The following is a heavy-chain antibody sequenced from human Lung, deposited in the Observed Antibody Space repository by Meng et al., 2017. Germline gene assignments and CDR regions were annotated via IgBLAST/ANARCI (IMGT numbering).Heavy chain of an antibody. J-gene: IGHJ4*02. CDR2: INTYNGKT. CDR1: GYTLSSDG. V-gene: IGHV1-18*01. Sequence: QGQLVQSGAEGKKAGASVKVSCEAFGYTLSSDGFSWVRQAPGQGLEWLGWINTYNGKTDYAQKFQGRITMTTDTFTSTAYMELRNLRSDDTAVYYCATRGNPYLNCWGQGTLVTVSS. CDR3: ATRGNPYLNC.